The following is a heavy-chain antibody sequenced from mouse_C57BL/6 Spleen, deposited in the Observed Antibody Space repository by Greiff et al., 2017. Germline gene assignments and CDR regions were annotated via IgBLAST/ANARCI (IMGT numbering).Heavy chain of an antibody. CDR3: ARIKGYYGSLYAMDY. Sequence: VQLQQSGPELVKPGASVKIPCKASGYTFTDYNMDWVKQSHGKSLEWIGDINPNNGGTIYNQQFKGKATLTVDKSSSTAYMEIRSLTSDDTAVYDCARIKGYYGSLYAMDYWGQGTSVTVSS. D-gene: IGHD1-1*01. V-gene: IGHV1-18*01. CDR1: GYTFTDYN. CDR2: INPNNGGT. J-gene: IGHJ4*01.